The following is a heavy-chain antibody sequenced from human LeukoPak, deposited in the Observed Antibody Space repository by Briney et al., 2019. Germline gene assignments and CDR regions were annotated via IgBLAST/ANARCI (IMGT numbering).Heavy chain of an antibody. CDR3: ARGVWYGSSPPPETEYFQH. CDR1: GYTFTSYG. Sequence: ASVKVSCKASGYTFTSYGISWVRQAPGQGLEWMGWISAYNGNTNYAQKFQGRVTITADKSTSTAYMELSSLRSEDTAVYYCARGVWYGSSPPPETEYFQHWGQGTLVTVSS. D-gene: IGHD6-13*01. CDR2: ISAYNGNT. J-gene: IGHJ1*01. V-gene: IGHV1-18*01.